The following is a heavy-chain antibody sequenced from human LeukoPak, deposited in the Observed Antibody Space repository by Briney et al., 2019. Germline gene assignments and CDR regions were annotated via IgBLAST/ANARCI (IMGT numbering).Heavy chain of an antibody. D-gene: IGHD3-10*01. CDR2: IAGSGGST. J-gene: IGHJ4*02. CDR1: GFTFSSYG. V-gene: IGHV3-23*01. Sequence: GGTLRLSCAASGFTFSSYGMSWVRQAPGKGLEWVAVIAGSGGSTYYADSVKGRFTIFRDNSKNTLDLQMNSLRAEDTAVYYCARGVIPYIPFDYWGQGTLVTVSS. CDR3: ARGVIPYIPFDY.